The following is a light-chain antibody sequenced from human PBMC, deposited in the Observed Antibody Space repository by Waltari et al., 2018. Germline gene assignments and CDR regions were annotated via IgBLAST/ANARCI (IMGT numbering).Light chain of an antibody. CDR1: KLGDKY. CDR3: QAWDSSTDVV. Sequence: SYELTQPPSVSVSPGQTASITCSGDKLGDKYACWYQQKPGQSPVLVIFPDRTRPSGIPARFSGSNSGNTSTLTIRGTQAMDEADYYCQAWDSSTDVVFGGGTKLTVL. J-gene: IGLJ2*01. V-gene: IGLV3-1*01. CDR2: PDR.